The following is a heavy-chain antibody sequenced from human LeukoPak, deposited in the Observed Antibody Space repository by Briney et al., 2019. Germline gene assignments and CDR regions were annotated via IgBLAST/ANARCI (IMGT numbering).Heavy chain of an antibody. V-gene: IGHV4-59*12. CDR2: IYYSGST. J-gene: IGHJ5*02. CDR3: AREADRWFDP. Sequence: SETLSLTCTVSGGSISSYYWSWIRQPPGKGLEWIGYIYYSGSTNYNPSLKSRVTISVDTSKNQFSLKLSSVTAADTAVYYCAREADRWFDPWGQGTLVTVSS. CDR1: GGSISSYY.